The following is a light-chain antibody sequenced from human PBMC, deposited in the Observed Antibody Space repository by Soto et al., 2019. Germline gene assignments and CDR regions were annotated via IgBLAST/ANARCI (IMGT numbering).Light chain of an antibody. Sequence: DIQMTQSPSSLSASVGDRVTIICMASQGISNYLAWYQQIPGKVPKLLISAASTLQSGVPSRFSGSGSGTDFTLTISSLQPEDVATYYCQKYTNVPAFGGGTKVEIK. CDR1: QGISNY. CDR2: AAS. V-gene: IGKV1-27*01. CDR3: QKYTNVPA. J-gene: IGKJ4*01.